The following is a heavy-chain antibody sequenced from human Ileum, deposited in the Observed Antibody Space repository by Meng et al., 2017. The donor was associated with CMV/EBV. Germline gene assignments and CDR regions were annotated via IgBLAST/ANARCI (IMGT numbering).Heavy chain of an antibody. CDR2: IYYSGST. D-gene: IGHD3-16*01. J-gene: IGHJ2*01. Sequence: LSCAASGFSFSSYAMHWVRQAPGKGLEWIGYIYYSGSTNYNASLKSRVTILVDTSKNHFSLKLSSVTAADTAVYYCARIWGDWYFDLWGRGTLVTVSS. V-gene: IGHV4-59*12. CDR3: ARIWGDWYFDL. CDR1: GFSFSSYA.